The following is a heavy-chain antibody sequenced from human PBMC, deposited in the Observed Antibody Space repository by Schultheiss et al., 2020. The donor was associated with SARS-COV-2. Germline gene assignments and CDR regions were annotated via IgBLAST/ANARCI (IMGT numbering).Heavy chain of an antibody. D-gene: IGHD3-10*01. V-gene: IGHV5-51*01. Sequence: GESLKISCKGSGYSFTSYWIGWVRQMPGKGLEWMGIIYPGDSDTRYSPSFQGQVTISADKSISTAYLQWSSLKASDTAMYYCARLFYGSGSYSSSYWYFDLWGRGTLVTVSS. J-gene: IGHJ2*01. CDR2: IYPGDSDT. CDR3: ARLFYGSGSYSSSYWYFDL. CDR1: GYSFTSYW.